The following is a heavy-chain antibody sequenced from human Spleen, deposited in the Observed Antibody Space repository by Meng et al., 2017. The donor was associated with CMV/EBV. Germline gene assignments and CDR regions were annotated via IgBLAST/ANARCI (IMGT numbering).Heavy chain of an antibody. CDR3: ATSGTTDY. D-gene: IGHD1-7*01. CDR1: GYTFIDFY. J-gene: IGHJ4*02. V-gene: IGHV1-2*02. Sequence: KASCKASGYTFIDFYVHWVRQAPGQGLEWMGSMNPKNGGPNSAQKFQGRVTMTRDTSISTAYMELSRLRSDDTAVYYCATSGTTDYWGQGTLVTVSS. CDR2: MNPKNGGP.